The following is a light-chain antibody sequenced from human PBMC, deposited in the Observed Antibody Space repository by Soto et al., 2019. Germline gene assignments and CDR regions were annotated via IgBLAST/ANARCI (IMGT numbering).Light chain of an antibody. J-gene: IGKJ1*01. V-gene: IGKV3-15*01. CDR3: QQSNNWPPWT. Sequence: EIVMTQSPATLSVSPGESATLSCRASQSVSINLAWYQQKPGQAPRLLIYGASTRATGIPARFSGSGSGTEFTLTISSLQSEDFAVYYCQQSNNWPPWTFGQGTKVEIK. CDR2: GAS. CDR1: QSVSIN.